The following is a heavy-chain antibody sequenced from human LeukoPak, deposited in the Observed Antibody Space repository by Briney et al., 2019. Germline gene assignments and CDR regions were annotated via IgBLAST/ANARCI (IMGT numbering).Heavy chain of an antibody. CDR3: ASSYYYDSSAHY. J-gene: IGHJ4*02. Sequence: HGESLKISCKGSGYSFTSYWISWVRQMPGKGLEWMGRIDPSDSYTNYSPSFQGHVTISADKSISTAYLQWSSLKASDTAMYYCASSYYYDSSAHYWGQGTLVTVSS. V-gene: IGHV5-10-1*01. D-gene: IGHD3-22*01. CDR2: IDPSDSYT. CDR1: GYSFTSYW.